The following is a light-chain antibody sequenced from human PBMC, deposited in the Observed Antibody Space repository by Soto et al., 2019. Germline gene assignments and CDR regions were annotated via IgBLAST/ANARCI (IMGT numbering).Light chain of an antibody. J-gene: IGLJ2*01. V-gene: IGLV7-46*01. CDR3: LLSYSGAREV. CDR1: TGAVTSGHY. Sequence: QAVVTQEPSLTVSPGGTVTLTCGSSTGAVTSGHYPYWVQQKPGQAPRTLIYDTSNKHSWTPARFSGSLLGGKAALTLSGAQPEDEAEYYCLLSYSGAREVFGGGTKLTVL. CDR2: DTS.